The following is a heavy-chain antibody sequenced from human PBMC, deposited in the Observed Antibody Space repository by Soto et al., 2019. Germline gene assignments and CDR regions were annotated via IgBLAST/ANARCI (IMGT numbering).Heavy chain of an antibody. CDR1: GGSISSYY. Sequence: ETLSLTCTVSGGSISSYYWSWIRQPPGKGLEWIGYIYYSGSTNYNPSLKSRVTISVDTSKNQFSLKLSSVTAADTAVYYCARGPKRGGVATITVYYFDYWGQGTLVTVSS. D-gene: IGHD5-12*01. V-gene: IGHV4-59*01. CDR2: IYYSGST. J-gene: IGHJ4*02. CDR3: ARGPKRGGVATITVYYFDY.